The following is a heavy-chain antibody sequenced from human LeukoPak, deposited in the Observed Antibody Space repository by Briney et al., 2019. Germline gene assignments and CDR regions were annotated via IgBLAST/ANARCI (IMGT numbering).Heavy chain of an antibody. CDR1: GYSISSGYY. CDR2: IYHSGST. J-gene: IGHJ6*04. Sequence: SETLSLTCAVSGYSISSGYYWGWIRQPPGKGLEWIGSIYHSGSTYYNPSLKSRVTISVDTSKNQFSLKQSSVTAADTAVYYCARERGAGYYYYYGMDVWGKGTTVTVSS. D-gene: IGHD1-26*01. V-gene: IGHV4-38-2*02. CDR3: ARERGAGYYYYYGMDV.